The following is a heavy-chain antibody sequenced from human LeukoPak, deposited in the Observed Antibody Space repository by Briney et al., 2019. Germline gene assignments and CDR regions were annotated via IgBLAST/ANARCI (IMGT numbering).Heavy chain of an antibody. J-gene: IGHJ4*02. CDR2: LYNTGNT. CDR1: GFTVNSNY. V-gene: IGHV3-53*01. Sequence: PGGSLRLSCAASGFTVNSNYLSWVRQAPGRGLEWVSTLYNTGNTYYANSVKGRFFISRDNSKNTLFLQMNSLRAEDTAVYYCARLTPAAGRLYFVDWGPGTLVTVSS. D-gene: IGHD6-13*01. CDR3: ARLTPAAGRLYFVD.